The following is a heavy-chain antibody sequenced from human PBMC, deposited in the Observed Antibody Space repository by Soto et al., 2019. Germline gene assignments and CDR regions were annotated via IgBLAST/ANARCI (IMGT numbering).Heavy chain of an antibody. CDR2: ISGSGGST. J-gene: IGHJ6*02. CDR1: GFTFSSYA. V-gene: IGHV3-23*01. Sequence: VGSLRLSCAASGFTFSSYAMSWVRQAPGKGLEWVSAISGSGGSTYYADSVKGRFTISRDNSKNTLYLQMNSLRAEDTAVYYCAKSGGIVVVPAAILDYYYGMDVWGQGTTVTVSS. CDR3: AKSGGIVVVPAAILDYYYGMDV. D-gene: IGHD2-2*02.